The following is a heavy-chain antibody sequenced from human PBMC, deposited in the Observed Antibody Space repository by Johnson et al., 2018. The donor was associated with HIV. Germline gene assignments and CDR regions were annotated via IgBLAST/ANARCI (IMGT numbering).Heavy chain of an antibody. J-gene: IGHJ3*02. CDR2: ISYDGNNK. V-gene: IGHV3-30-3*01. CDR3: ARGGCSGGSCYSHDSFDI. Sequence: QVQLVESGGGVIQPGTSLRLSCEASGFTFSNYAMHWVCQAPGKGLEWVAVISYDGNNKYYADSVKGRFTISRDSSTNTLYLQMNSLRAEDTAVFYCARGGCSGGSCYSHDSFDICGQGTMVTVSS. CDR1: GFTFSNYA. D-gene: IGHD2-15*01.